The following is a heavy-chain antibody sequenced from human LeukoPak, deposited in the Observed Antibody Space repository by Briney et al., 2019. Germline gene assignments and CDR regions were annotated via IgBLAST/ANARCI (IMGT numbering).Heavy chain of an antibody. Sequence: GGTLRLSCAASGCSISEHGMHWIRQAPGKGPEWMTVTWYDGSNNHYADSMKSRFTISRDNSKNPVFREMNSLRAEDTAVYHCARDRYFGSDGFDIWGPGTMVIVSS. D-gene: IGHD3-10*01. J-gene: IGHJ3*02. CDR1: GCSISEHG. V-gene: IGHV3-33*01. CDR3: ARDRYFGSDGFDI. CDR2: TWYDGSNN.